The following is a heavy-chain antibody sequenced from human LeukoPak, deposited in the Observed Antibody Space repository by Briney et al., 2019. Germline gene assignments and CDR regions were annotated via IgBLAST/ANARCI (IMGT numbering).Heavy chain of an antibody. CDR2: IYYTGST. CDR3: ARGNEIDP. Sequence: SQTLSLTCTVSGGSISSGDYYWTWIRQPPGKGLEWIAYIYYTGSTYYNPSLKSRVTISVDTSKNQFSLNLSSVTAADTAVYYCARGNEIDPWGQGTLVTVSS. CDR1: GGSISSGDYY. J-gene: IGHJ5*02. V-gene: IGHV4-30-4*01. D-gene: IGHD1-1*01.